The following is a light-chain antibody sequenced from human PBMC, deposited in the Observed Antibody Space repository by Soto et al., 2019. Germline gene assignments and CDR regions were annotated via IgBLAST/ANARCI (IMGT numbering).Light chain of an antibody. CDR2: AAS. CDR1: QSISSY. J-gene: IGKJ5*01. CDR3: QQANSFPLS. Sequence: DIQWTQSTSSLSASVGDRVTITCRASQSISSYLNWYQQKPGKAPKLLIYAASSLQSGVPSRFSGSGSGTDFTFTISSLQPEDVAFYYCQQANSFPLSFGQGTRLEIK. V-gene: IGKV1-39*01.